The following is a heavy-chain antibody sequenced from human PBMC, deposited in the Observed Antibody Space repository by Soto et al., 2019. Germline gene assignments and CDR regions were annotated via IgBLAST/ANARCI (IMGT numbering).Heavy chain of an antibody. Sequence: ASVKLCCKASGDPFNSCYMHLVRHSLGQGLEWMGIINPSGGSTSYAQKFQGRVTMTRDTTTSTVYMELSSLRSEDTAVYYCARERSGGSWYYFDYWGQGTLVPVSS. CDR2: INPSGGST. CDR3: ARERSGGSWYYFDY. D-gene: IGHD2-15*01. V-gene: IGHV1-46*02. CDR1: GDPFNSCY. J-gene: IGHJ4*02.